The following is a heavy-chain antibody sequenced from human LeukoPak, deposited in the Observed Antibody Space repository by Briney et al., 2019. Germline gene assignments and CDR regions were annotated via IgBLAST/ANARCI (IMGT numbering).Heavy chain of an antibody. J-gene: IGHJ3*02. CDR2: ISSSSSYI. CDR3: VRDEWGDAFDI. D-gene: IGHD1-26*01. Sequence: GGSLRLSCAASGFTFSSYSMNWVRQAPGKGLEWGSSISSSSSYIHSADSVRGRFTISRDNAKNSLFLQMNSLRAEDTAVYYCVRDEWGDAFDIWGQGTMVTVFS. V-gene: IGHV3-21*01. CDR1: GFTFSSYS.